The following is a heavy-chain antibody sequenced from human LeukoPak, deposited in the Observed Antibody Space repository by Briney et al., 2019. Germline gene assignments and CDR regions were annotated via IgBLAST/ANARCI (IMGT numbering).Heavy chain of an antibody. CDR3: AKDSGREYYDILNLDY. CDR2: IRYDGSNK. J-gene: IGHJ4*02. D-gene: IGHD3-9*01. V-gene: IGHV3-30*02. Sequence: PGGSLRLSCAASGFTFSSYGMHWVRQAPGKGLEWVAFIRYDGSNKYYADSVKGRFTISRDNSKNTLYLQMNSLRAEDTAVYYCAKDSGREYYDILNLDYWGQGTLVTVSS. CDR1: GFTFSSYG.